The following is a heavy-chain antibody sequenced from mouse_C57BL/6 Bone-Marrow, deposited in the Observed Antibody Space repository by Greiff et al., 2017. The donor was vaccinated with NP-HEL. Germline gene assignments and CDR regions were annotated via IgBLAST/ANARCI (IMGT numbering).Heavy chain of an antibody. J-gene: IGHJ3*01. CDR2: INPYNGGT. CDR3: ASPSWFAY. V-gene: IGHV1-19*01. Sequence: VQLKESGPVLVKPGASVKMSCKASGYTFTDYYMNWVKQSHGKSLEWIGVINPYNGGTSYNQKFKGKATLTVDKSSSTAYMELNSLTSEDSAVYYCASPSWFAYWGQGTLVTVSA. CDR1: GYTFTDYY.